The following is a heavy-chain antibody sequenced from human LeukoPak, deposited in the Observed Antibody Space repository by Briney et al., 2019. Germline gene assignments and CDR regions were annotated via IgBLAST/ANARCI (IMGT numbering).Heavy chain of an antibody. V-gene: IGHV3-30-3*01. CDR1: GFTFSSYA. CDR3: ARGYDFWSGPDY. Sequence: PGGSLRLSCAASGFTFSSYAMHWVRQAPGKGLEWVAVISYDGSNKYYADSVKGRFTISRDNSKNTLYLQMNSLRAEDTAVYYCARGYDFWSGPDYWGRGTLVTVSS. D-gene: IGHD3-3*01. J-gene: IGHJ4*02. CDR2: ISYDGSNK.